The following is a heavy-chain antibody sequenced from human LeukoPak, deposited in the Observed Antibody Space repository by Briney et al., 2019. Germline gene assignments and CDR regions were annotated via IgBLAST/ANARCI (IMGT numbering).Heavy chain of an antibody. J-gene: IGHJ4*02. D-gene: IGHD6-19*01. CDR3: ARSRAIGSGWPGNY. CDR2: ISYDGSNK. Sequence: GGSLRLSCAASGFTFSSYAMHWVRQAPGKGLEWVAVISYDGSNKYYADSVKGRFTISRDNSKNTLYLQMNSLRAEDTAVYYCARSRAIGSGWPGNYWGQGTLVTVSS. CDR1: GFTFSSYA. V-gene: IGHV3-30*04.